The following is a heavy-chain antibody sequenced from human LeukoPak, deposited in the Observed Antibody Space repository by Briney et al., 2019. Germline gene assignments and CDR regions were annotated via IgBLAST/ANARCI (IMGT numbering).Heavy chain of an antibody. CDR3: AIDIVVVVAATRDYYYGMDV. CDR2: VYHSGST. CDR1: GASISSDY. Sequence: SETLSLTCTVSGASISSDYWNWIRQPPGKGLEWIGHVYHSGSTNYNPSLKGRVTISVDTSKNQFSLKLSSVTAADTAVYYCAIDIVVVVAATRDYYYGMDVWGQGTTVTVSS. J-gene: IGHJ6*02. D-gene: IGHD2-15*01. V-gene: IGHV4-59*01.